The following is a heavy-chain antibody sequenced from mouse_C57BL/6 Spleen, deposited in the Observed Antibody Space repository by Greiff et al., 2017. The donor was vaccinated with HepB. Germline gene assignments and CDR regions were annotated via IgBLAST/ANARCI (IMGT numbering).Heavy chain of an antibody. CDR3: ARDLAGTRFWYFDV. Sequence: DVKLVESGGGLVKPGGSLKLSCAASGFTFSSYAMSWVRQTPEKRLEWVATISDGGSYTYYPDNVKGRFTISRDNAKNNLYLQMSHLKSEDTAMYYCARDLAGTRFWYFDVWGTGTTVTVSS. CDR2: ISDGGSYT. J-gene: IGHJ1*03. D-gene: IGHD4-1*01. V-gene: IGHV5-4*01. CDR1: GFTFSSYA.